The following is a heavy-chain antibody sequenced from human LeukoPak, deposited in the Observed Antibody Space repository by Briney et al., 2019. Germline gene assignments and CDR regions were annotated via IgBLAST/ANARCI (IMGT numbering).Heavy chain of an antibody. D-gene: IGHD3-3*01. CDR2: ISSSGSNI. J-gene: IGHJ4*02. CDR3: ARGYSHFWGGYFDY. Sequence: PGGSLRLSCAASGFTFSSYEMNWVRQAPGKGLEWVSYISSSGSNIYYADSVKGRFTISRDNAKNSLYLQMNSLRAEDTAVYYFARGYSHFWGGYFDYWGQGTLVTVSS. V-gene: IGHV3-48*03. CDR1: GFTFSSYE.